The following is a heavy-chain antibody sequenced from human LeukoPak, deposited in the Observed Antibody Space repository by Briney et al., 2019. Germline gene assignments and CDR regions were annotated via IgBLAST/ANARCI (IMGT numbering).Heavy chain of an antibody. CDR3: SQEGGSHY. J-gene: IGHJ4*02. V-gene: IGHV3-30*02. D-gene: IGHD5-12*01. CDR1: VCTVRSWV. CDR2: IPSDGSDK. Sequence: PGGALRLSCAASVCTVRSWVMHWVRKTPGERLEWVAFIPSDGSDKYYAASLKGRFTISRDNSKHTLYLQMNSLRAEDTAVYYCSQEGGSHYWGQGTLVTVSS.